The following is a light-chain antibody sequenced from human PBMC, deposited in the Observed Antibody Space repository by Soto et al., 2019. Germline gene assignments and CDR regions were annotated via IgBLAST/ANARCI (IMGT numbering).Light chain of an antibody. Sequence: QSALIQSASVSGSPGQSITISCTGTGSDVGNYKYVSWYQQHPDKAPKLVIYDVNNRPSGVSNRFSGSKSGNTASLTISGLQGEDEADYYCSAYTPSTTPLFVFGTGTKLTVL. CDR2: DVN. CDR1: GSDVGNYKY. V-gene: IGLV2-14*03. J-gene: IGLJ1*01. CDR3: SAYTPSTTPLFV.